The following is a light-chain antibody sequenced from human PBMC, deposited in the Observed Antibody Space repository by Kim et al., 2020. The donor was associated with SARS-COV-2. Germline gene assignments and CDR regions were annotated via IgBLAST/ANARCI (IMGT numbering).Light chain of an antibody. V-gene: IGLV2-8*01. CDR1: SSDIGGHNY. Sequence: QSALTQPPSASGSPGQSVTISCTGTSSDIGGHNYVSWYQKEPGKAPKLMIYEVSKRPSGVPYRFSGSKSGNTASLTVSGLQAEDEADYYCSSYAGTNNFVIFGGGTKLTVL. J-gene: IGLJ2*01. CDR3: SSYAGTNNFVI. CDR2: EVS.